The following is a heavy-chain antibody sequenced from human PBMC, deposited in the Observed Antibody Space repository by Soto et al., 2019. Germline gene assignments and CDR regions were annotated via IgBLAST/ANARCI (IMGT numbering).Heavy chain of an antibody. CDR3: ASQRLGYYYMDV. CDR1: GYTFTSYA. CDR2: INADSGGT. V-gene: IGHV1-2*04. Sequence: ASVKVSCKASGYTFTSYAMHWVRQAPGQRLEWMGWINADSGGTNYSQKFQGWVTITRDTSISTAYMALSRPRSDDTAVSYCASQRLGYYYMDVWGKGTTVTVSS. J-gene: IGHJ6*03.